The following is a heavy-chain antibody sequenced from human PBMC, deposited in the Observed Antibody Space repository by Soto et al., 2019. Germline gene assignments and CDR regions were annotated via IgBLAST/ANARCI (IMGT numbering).Heavy chain of an antibody. CDR2: ISSSSNTI. CDR1: GFTFSTYE. Sequence: EVQLVESGGGVVQPGGSLRLSCATSGFTFSTYEMNWVRQAPGKGLEWVSYISSSSNTIYYADSVKGRFTISRDNAKDSLYLQMNGLRAEETAVYYCARARRSDYWGQGILVTVSS. V-gene: IGHV3-48*03. CDR3: ARARRSDY. J-gene: IGHJ4*02.